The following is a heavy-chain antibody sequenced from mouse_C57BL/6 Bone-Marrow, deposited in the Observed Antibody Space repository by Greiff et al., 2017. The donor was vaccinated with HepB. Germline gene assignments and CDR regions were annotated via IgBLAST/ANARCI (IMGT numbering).Heavy chain of an antibody. Sequence: EVKLMESGGGLVQPGGSLSLSCAASGFTFTDYYMSWVRQPPGKALEWLGFIRNKANGYTTEYSASVKGRFTISRNNCQSILYLQMNALRAEGSANYDSARQLRLLYAMDYWGQGTSVTVSS. V-gene: IGHV7-3*01. D-gene: IGHD3-2*02. J-gene: IGHJ4*01. CDR3: ARQLRLLYAMDY. CDR2: IRNKANGYTT. CDR1: GFTFTDYY.